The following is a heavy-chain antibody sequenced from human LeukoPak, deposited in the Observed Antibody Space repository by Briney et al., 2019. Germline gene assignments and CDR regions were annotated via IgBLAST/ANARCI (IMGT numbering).Heavy chain of an antibody. CDR1: GFTFSSYG. Sequence: GGSLRLSCAASGFTFSSYGLSWVRQTPGKGPEWVSAISGSGGNSYYADSVKGRFTISRDNSKNTLYLQMNSLRAEDTGVYYCAKDSSGWYDFDYWGQGTLVTVSS. V-gene: IGHV3-23*01. D-gene: IGHD6-19*01. CDR3: AKDSSGWYDFDY. CDR2: ISGSGGNS. J-gene: IGHJ4*02.